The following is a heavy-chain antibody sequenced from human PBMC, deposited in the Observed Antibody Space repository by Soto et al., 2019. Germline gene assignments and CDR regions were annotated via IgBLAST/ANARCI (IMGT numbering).Heavy chain of an antibody. CDR3: AKDVGVVVVGDYYGMDV. D-gene: IGHD2-15*01. CDR1: GFTFDDYA. J-gene: IGHJ6*02. CDR2: ISWNSGSI. Sequence: EVQLVESGGGLVQPGRSLRLSCAASGFTFDDYAMHWVRQAPGKGLEWVSGISWNSGSIGYADSVKGRFTISRDNAKNSLYLQMNSLRAEDTALYYCAKDVGVVVVGDYYGMDVWGQGTTVTVSS. V-gene: IGHV3-9*01.